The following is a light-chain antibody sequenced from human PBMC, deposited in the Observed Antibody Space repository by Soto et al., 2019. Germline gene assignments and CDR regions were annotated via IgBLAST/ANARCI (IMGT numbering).Light chain of an antibody. J-gene: IGKJ5*01. CDR1: QGISNY. V-gene: IGKV1-27*01. Sequence: DIQMTQSPSSLSSSVRDRFTITCRASQGISNYLAWYQQKPGKVPKLLIYAASTLQSGVPSRFRGSGSGTDFTFTISRLQPEDIATYYCQQYENLPTFGQGTRLENK. CDR2: AAS. CDR3: QQYENLPT.